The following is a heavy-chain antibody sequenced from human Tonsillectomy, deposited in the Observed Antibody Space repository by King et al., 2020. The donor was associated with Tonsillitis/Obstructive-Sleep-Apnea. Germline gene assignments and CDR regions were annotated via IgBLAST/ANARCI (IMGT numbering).Heavy chain of an antibody. CDR2: IHHSGST. D-gene: IGHD3-3*01. Sequence: VQLQESGPGLVKPSGTLSLTCAVSGGPISGSNWWTWIRQPPGKGLEWIGEIHHSGSTNYNPSLKSRVTITVDKSKNQFSLKLSSVTAADTAVYYCVRGVSDYDFWSGYYSVWGQGTLVTVSS. V-gene: IGHV4-4*02. CDR1: GGPISGSNW. J-gene: IGHJ4*02. CDR3: VRGVSDYDFWSGYYSV.